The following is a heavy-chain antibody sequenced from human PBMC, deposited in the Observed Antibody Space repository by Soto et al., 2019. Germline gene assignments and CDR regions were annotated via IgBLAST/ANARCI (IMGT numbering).Heavy chain of an antibody. D-gene: IGHD3-22*01. CDR2: IIPVSGTA. V-gene: IGHV1-69*13. CDR1: GGTFSSYA. J-gene: IGHJ6*02. CDR3: AGSYNYDSSGYYYTNGMDV. Sequence: GASVKVSCKPSGGTFSSYAVNWVRQAPGQGLEWMGTIIPVSGTARYAQKFQGRVTIIADESTSTAYMELSSQRSEDTAVYYCAGSYNYDSSGYYYTNGMDVWGQGTTVTVSS.